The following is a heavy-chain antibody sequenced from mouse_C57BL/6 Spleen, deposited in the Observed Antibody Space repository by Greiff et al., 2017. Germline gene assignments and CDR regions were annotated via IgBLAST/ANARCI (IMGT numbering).Heavy chain of an antibody. CDR3: TRGLLRYPWYFEV. Sequence: DVHLVESGEGLVKPGGSLKLSCAASGFTFSSYAMSWVRQTPEKRLEWVAYISSGGDYIYYADTVKGRFTISRDNARNTLYLQMSSLKSEDTAMYYCTRGLLRYPWYFEVWGTGTTVTVSS. CDR1: GFTFSSYA. D-gene: IGHD1-1*01. J-gene: IGHJ1*03. V-gene: IGHV5-9-1*02. CDR2: ISSGGDYI.